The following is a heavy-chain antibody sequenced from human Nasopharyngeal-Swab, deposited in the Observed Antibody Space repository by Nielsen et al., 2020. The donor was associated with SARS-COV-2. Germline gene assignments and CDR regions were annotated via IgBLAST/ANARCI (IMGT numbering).Heavy chain of an antibody. J-gene: IGHJ4*02. Sequence: GGSLRLSCAASGFTFSNYAMNWVRQAPGKGLEWVSSISDSGGSTSYSDSVRGRFTISRVNSKNTLYPQMNSLRAEDTAVYYCAKETPQSWLPDYWGQGTLVTVSS. CDR3: AKETPQSWLPDY. CDR1: GFTFSNYA. V-gene: IGHV3-23*01. CDR2: ISDSGGST. D-gene: IGHD5-18*01.